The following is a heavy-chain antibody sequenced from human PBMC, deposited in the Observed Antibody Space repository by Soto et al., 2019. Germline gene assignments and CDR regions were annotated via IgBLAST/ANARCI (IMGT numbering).Heavy chain of an antibody. CDR1: GYTFTSYD. CDR3: ARGRAVSLWFGELFPGAHYYGMDV. Sequence: QVQLVQSGAEVKKPGASVKVSCKASGYTFTSYDINWVRQATGQGLEWMGWMNPNSGNTGYAQKFQGRVTMTRNTSISTAYMELSSLRSEDTAVYYCARGRAVSLWFGELFPGAHYYGMDVWGQGTTVTVSS. V-gene: IGHV1-8*01. CDR2: MNPNSGNT. J-gene: IGHJ6*02. D-gene: IGHD3-10*01.